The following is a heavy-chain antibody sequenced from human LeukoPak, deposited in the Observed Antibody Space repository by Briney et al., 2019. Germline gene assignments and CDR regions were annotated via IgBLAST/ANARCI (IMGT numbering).Heavy chain of an antibody. CDR2: INPNNGGT. Sequence: ASVTVSCKASGYTFTGYYMHWVRLAPGQGLEWMGWINPNNGGTNYAKKFQGRVTMTRDTAISTAYMELSRLRSDDTAVYYCARGAVATTAYYYYGMDVWGQGTTVTVSS. CDR3: ARGAVATTAYYYYGMDV. CDR1: GYTFTGYY. J-gene: IGHJ6*02. D-gene: IGHD5-12*01. V-gene: IGHV1-2*02.